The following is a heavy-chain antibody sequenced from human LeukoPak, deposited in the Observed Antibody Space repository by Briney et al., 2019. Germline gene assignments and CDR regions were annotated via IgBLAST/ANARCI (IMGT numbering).Heavy chain of an antibody. V-gene: IGHV3-33*01. CDR2: IWYDGSNK. CDR1: GFTFSSYG. CDR3: ARDQGAPEYYFDY. D-gene: IGHD1-14*01. Sequence: GGSLRLSCAASGFTFSSYGMHWVRQAPGKGLEWVAVIWYDGSNKYYADSVKGRFTISRDNSKNTLYLQMNSLRAEDTAVYYCARDQGAPEYYFDYWGQGTLVTVSS. J-gene: IGHJ4*02.